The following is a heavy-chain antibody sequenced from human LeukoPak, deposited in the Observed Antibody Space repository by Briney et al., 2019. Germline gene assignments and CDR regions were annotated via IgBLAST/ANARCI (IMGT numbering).Heavy chain of an antibody. D-gene: IGHD4-17*01. CDR3: ARDGGGGDLRVDY. CDR2: ISAYNGNT. Sequence: GASVTVSYTPSDYTFTIYGISWVRQAPGQGLEWMGWISAYNGNTNYSQELQGRVTMTTDTSTSTAYMELRSLRSDDTAVYYCARDGGGGDLRVDYWGQGTLVTVSS. CDR1: DYTFTIYG. J-gene: IGHJ4*02. V-gene: IGHV1-18*01.